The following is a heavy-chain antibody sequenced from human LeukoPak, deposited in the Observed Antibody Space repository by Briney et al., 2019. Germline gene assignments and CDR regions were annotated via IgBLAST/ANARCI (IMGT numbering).Heavy chain of an antibody. D-gene: IGHD3-3*01. Sequence: GGSLRLSCAASGFTFSSYWTHWVRQAPGKGLVWVSRINSDGSSTSYADSVKGRFTISRDNAKNTLYLQMNSLRAEDTAVYYCARAADFWSGYTRDWGQGTLVTVSS. V-gene: IGHV3-74*01. J-gene: IGHJ4*02. CDR1: GFTFSSYW. CDR3: ARAADFWSGYTRD. CDR2: INSDGSST.